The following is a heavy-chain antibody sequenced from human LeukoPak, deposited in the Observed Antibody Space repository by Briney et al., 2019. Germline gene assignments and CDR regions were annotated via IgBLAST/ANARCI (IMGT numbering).Heavy chain of an antibody. J-gene: IGHJ5*02. Sequence: SETLSLTCTVSGGSISTYYWSWIRQPPGKGLEWIAYVYSSGHTNYNPSLKGRVTISVDTSKNQFSLKLSSVTAADTAVYYCARHSGAGGWPGWFDPWGQGTLVTVSS. D-gene: IGHD6-19*01. CDR3: ARHSGAGGWPGWFDP. V-gene: IGHV4-59*08. CDR1: GGSISTYY. CDR2: VYSSGHT.